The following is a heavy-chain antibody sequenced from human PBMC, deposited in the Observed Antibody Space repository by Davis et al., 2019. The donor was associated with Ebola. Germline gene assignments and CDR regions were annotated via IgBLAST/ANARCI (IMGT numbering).Heavy chain of an antibody. Sequence: ASVTVSCKASGYTFTGYFMHWVRQATGQSLERMGWINPYSGGPNAAQKFQGRVTMTRDTSIGTGYMELSRLRSDDSAVYYCARAYDNTGYDSRIFDHWGQGTLVTVSS. V-gene: IGHV1-2*02. CDR1: GYTFTGYF. CDR3: ARAYDNTGYDSRIFDH. CDR2: INPYSGGP. J-gene: IGHJ4*02. D-gene: IGHD3-22*01.